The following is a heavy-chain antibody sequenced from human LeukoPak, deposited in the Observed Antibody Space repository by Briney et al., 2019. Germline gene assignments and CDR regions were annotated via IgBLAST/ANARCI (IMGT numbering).Heavy chain of an antibody. CDR2: INPNSGGT. Sequence: ASVKVSCKASGHTLTGYYMHWVRQAPGQGLEWMGWINPNSGGTNYAQKFQGRVTMTRDTSISTAYMELSRLRSDDTAVYYCARDTVTHSDSIDIWGQGTMVTVSS. J-gene: IGHJ3*02. V-gene: IGHV1-2*02. D-gene: IGHD4-17*01. CDR3: ARDTVTHSDSIDI. CDR1: GHTLTGYY.